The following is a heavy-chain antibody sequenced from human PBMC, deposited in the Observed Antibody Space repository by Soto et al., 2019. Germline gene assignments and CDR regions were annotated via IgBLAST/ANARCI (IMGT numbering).Heavy chain of an antibody. J-gene: IGHJ4*02. V-gene: IGHV3-30*09. D-gene: IGHD2-15*01. CDR3: ARDRRYYSSFDY. Sequence: PGGSLRLSCAASGFTFSSYALHWVRQAPGKGLEWVALISFDGSNKYYADSVKGRFAISRDNSKNTLYLQMNSLRAEDTAVYYCARDRRYYSSFDYSGQVTLGTVSS. CDR2: ISFDGSNK. CDR1: GFTFSSYA.